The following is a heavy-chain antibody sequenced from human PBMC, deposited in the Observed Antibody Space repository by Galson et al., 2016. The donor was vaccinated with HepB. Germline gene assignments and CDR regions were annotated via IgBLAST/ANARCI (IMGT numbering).Heavy chain of an antibody. CDR3: ARAQTTVVTYIDN. D-gene: IGHD4-23*01. CDR1: GFTFSDYY. J-gene: IGHJ4*02. CDR2: ISSSSSYT. Sequence: SLRLSCAASGFTFSDYYMSWIRQAPGKGLEWVSYISSSSSYTNYAESVKGRFTISRDNAKNSLYLQMNGLRAEDTAVYYCARAQTTVVTYIDNWGQGTLVTVSS. V-gene: IGHV3-11*06.